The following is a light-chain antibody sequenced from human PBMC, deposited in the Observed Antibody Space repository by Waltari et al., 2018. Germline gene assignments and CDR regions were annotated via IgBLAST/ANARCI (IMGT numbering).Light chain of an antibody. CDR1: QSVLSSFNNKNY. V-gene: IGKV4-1*01. J-gene: IGKJ4*01. Sequence: DIVMTQSPDSLAVSLGERATLNCQYSQSVLSSFNNKNYLAWIQQKPGHPPKLIINWASTRQAGVPDRFSGSGSETDFTLAISGLQGEDVAVYYCQQYYTAPLTFGGGTMVEIK. CDR2: WAS. CDR3: QQYYTAPLT.